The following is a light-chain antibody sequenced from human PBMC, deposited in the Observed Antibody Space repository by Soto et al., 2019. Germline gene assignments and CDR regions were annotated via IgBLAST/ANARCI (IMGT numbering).Light chain of an antibody. Sequence: EIVLTQSPGTLSLSPGERATLSCRASQTLSNSFIAWYQQKPGQAPRLLIYDTSSRATGVPDRYSASGSGTDSTLTIIRLEPEDFAVFFCQQYGTSEIIFGQGTRLEIK. J-gene: IGKJ5*01. V-gene: IGKV3-20*01. CDR2: DTS. CDR1: QTLSNSF. CDR3: QQYGTSEII.